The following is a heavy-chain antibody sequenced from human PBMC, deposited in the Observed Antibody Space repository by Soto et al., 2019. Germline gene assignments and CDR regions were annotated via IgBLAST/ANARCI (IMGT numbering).Heavy chain of an antibody. CDR1: GFIFSNYW. Sequence: PGGSLRLSCAASGFIFSNYWMSWVRQAPGKGLEWVANIKPDGSEKYYVDSVKGRFAFSRDNAKNSLSLQMNSLRAEDTAMYYCARGSSWAFDFWGQGTMVTVSS. CDR2: IKPDGSEK. D-gene: IGHD6-6*01. CDR3: ARGSSWAFDF. V-gene: IGHV3-7*03. J-gene: IGHJ3*01.